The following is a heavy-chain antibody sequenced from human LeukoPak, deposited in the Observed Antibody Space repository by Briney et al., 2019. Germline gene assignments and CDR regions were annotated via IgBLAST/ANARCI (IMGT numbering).Heavy chain of an antibody. Sequence: PGGSLRLSCTASGFTFSNYWMSWVRQAPGKGLEWVANIKRDGSEQWYVDSVKGRFIISRDNAKNTLYLQMNSLTVDDTAVYYCARPDISVAGLDWHFSLWGRGTPVTVSS. J-gene: IGHJ2*01. CDR2: IKRDGSEQ. V-gene: IGHV3-7*01. CDR1: GFTFSNYW. D-gene: IGHD6-19*01. CDR3: ARPDISVAGLDWHFSL.